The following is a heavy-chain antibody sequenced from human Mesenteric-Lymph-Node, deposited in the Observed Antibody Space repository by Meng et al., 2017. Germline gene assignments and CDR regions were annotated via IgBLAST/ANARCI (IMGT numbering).Heavy chain of an antibody. Sequence: GESLKISCAASGFTFSDYYMSWIRQAPGKGLEWVSYISSSGSTIYYADSVKGRFTISRDNAKNSMYLQMNSLGAEDTAVYYCARQDRGTRSSPDFWGRGTLVTVSS. CDR1: GFTFSDYY. CDR2: ISSSGSTI. CDR3: ARQDRGTRSSPDF. D-gene: IGHD2-2*01. V-gene: IGHV3-11*04. J-gene: IGHJ4*02.